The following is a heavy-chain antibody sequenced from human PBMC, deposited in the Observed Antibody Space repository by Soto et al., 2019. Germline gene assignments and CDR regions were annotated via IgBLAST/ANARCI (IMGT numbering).Heavy chain of an antibody. CDR2: INPSGGST. V-gene: IGHV1-46*01. CDR1: GYTFTSYH. Sequence: ASVKVSCKASGYTFTSYHMHWVRQAPGQGLEWMGIINPSGGSTSYAQKFQGRVTMTRDTSTSTVYMELSSLRSEDTAVYYCARDSSSWYWFDPWGQGTLVTVSS. D-gene: IGHD6-13*01. J-gene: IGHJ5*02. CDR3: ARDSSSWYWFDP.